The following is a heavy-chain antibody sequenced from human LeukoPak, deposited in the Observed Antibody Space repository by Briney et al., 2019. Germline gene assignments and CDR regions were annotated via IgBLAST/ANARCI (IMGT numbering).Heavy chain of an antibody. V-gene: IGHV4-34*01. J-gene: IGHJ4*02. CDR1: GGSFSGYY. CDR3: ARAPILQLTPDY. Sequence: SETLSLTCAVYGGSFSGYYWSWIRQPPGKGLEWIGEINHSGSTNYNPSLKSRVTISVDTSKNQFSLKLSSVTAADTAVYYCARAPILQLTPDYWGQGTLVTVSS. CDR2: INHSGST. D-gene: IGHD6-13*01.